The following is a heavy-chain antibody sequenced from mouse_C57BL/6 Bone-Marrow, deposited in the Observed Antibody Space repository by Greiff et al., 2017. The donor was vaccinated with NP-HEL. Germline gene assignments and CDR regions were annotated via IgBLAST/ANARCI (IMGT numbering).Heavy chain of an antibody. D-gene: IGHD1-1*01. CDR2: INPNNGGT. V-gene: IGHV1-18*01. CDR1: GYTFTDYN. CDR3: ASYYGSSPHWYFDV. Sequence: EVQLQQSGPELVKPGASVKIPCKASGYTFTDYNMDWVKQSHGKSLEWIGDINPNNGGTIYNQKFKGKATLTVDKSSSTAYMELRSLTSEDTAVYYCASYYGSSPHWYFDVWGTGTTVTVSS. J-gene: IGHJ1*03.